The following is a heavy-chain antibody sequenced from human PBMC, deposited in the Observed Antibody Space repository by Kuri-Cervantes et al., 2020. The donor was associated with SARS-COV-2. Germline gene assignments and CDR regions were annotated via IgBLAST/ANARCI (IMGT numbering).Heavy chain of an antibody. CDR3: ARAAVRSGRVYYYYGMDV. J-gene: IGHJ6*02. CDR1: GYTFTSYA. CDR2: SNAGNGNT. Sequence: ASATLFCKGSGYTFTSYAMHWVRQAPGQRLEWMGWSNAGNGNTKYSQEFQGRVTITRDTSASTAYMELSSLRSEATAVYYCARAAVRSGRVYYYYGMDVWGQGTTVTVSS. D-gene: IGHD3-3*01. V-gene: IGHV1-3*01.